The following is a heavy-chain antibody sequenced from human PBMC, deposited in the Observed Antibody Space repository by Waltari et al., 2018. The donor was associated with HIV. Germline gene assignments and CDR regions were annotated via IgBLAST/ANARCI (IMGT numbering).Heavy chain of an antibody. CDR2: INYNGVT. CDR3: ARWEGYFDV. Sequence: QQLGAALLKPADTLSLPCAVDDWSVSRHHWSWIRQSPGKGLEWIGEINYNGVTNYNSSLKSRVTISVDASKNQFSLRLTALTAADTGVYFCARWEGYFDVWGRGT. J-gene: IGHJ2*01. D-gene: IGHD1-26*01. CDR1: DWSVSRHH. V-gene: IGHV4-34*01.